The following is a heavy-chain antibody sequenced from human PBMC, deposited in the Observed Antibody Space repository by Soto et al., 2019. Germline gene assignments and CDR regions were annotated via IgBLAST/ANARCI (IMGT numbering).Heavy chain of an antibody. CDR2: IHYTGST. D-gene: IGHD6-19*01. CDR3: TTSSSGWPDWFDP. Sequence: SETLSLTCAVSGLPITSPVYSWSWIRQPPGKGLEWIGNIHYTGSTHYSPSLRGRVSISADTSQNHFSLRMSDVTAADTAVYYCTTSSSGWPDWFDPWGQGTLVTVSS. V-gene: IGHV4-30-2*01. CDR1: GLPITSPVYS. J-gene: IGHJ5*02.